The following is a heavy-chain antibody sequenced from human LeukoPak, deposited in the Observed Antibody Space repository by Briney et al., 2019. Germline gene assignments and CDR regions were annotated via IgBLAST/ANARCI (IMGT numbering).Heavy chain of an antibody. CDR3: ARSPRLDYYNWFDP. CDR1: GGSFSGYY. D-gene: IGHD4-11*01. J-gene: IGHJ5*02. Sequence: SETLSLTCAVYGGSFSGYYWNWIRQSPGKGLEWIGYIYYSGSTNYNPSLKSRVTISVDTSKNQFSLKLNSVTAADTAVYYCARSPRLDYYNWFDPWGQGTLVTVSS. V-gene: IGHV4-59*01. CDR2: IYYSGST.